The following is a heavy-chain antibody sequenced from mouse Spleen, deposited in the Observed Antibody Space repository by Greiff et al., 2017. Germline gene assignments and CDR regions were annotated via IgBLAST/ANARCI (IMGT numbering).Heavy chain of an antibody. D-gene: IGHD2-1*01. Sequence: VQLQESGPELVKPGASVKISCKASGYSFTSYYIHWVKQRPGQGLEWIGWIYPGSGNTKYNEKFKGKATLTADTSSSTAYMQLSSLTSEDSAVYYCASLNYDYAMDYWGQGTSVTVSS. V-gene: IGHV1-66*01. J-gene: IGHJ4*01. CDR3: ASLNYDYAMDY. CDR2: IYPGSGNT. CDR1: GYSFTSYY.